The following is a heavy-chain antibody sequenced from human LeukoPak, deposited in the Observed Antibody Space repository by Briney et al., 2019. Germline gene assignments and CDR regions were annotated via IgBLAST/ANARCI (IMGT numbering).Heavy chain of an antibody. J-gene: IGHJ4*02. Sequence: GGSLRLSCAASGFTFSSYSMNWVRQAPGKGLEWVSSISSSSSYIYYADSVKGRFTVSRDNAKNSLYLQMNSLRAEDTAVYYCARAVGYNGFLDYWGQGTLVTVSS. CDR2: ISSSSSYI. V-gene: IGHV3-21*01. CDR3: ARAVGYNGFLDY. CDR1: GFTFSSYS. D-gene: IGHD5-24*01.